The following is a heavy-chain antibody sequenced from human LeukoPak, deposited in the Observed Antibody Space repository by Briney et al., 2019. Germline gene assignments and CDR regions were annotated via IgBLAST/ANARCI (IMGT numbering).Heavy chain of an antibody. CDR1: GGRLTLPSPP. J-gene: IGHJ3*02. Sequence: SMKVSCQASGGRLTLPSPPNNWVGQAPRQRLEWVGGLIPIYGSANYAQKFQGRLTITSDESTRTVYMELSSLRPEDSAVHYCAGFFYDNSGDAFDIWGQGTMVTVSS. D-gene: IGHD3-22*01. V-gene: IGHV1-69*01. CDR3: AGFFYDNSGDAFDI. CDR2: LIPIYGSA.